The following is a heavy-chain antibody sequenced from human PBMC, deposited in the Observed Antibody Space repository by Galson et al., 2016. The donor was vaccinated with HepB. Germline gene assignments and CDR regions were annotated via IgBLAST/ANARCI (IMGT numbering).Heavy chain of an antibody. CDR3: AIRLYSSGSFDY. V-gene: IGHV5-10-1*01. D-gene: IGHD6-19*01. CDR2: IDPSDSYT. CDR1: GYNFITYW. Sequence: QSGAEVKKPGESLRISCMGSGYNFITYWISWVRQMPGKGLEWMGSIDPSDSYTNYSPSFQGHGTISTDRSISTAYLQWSSLKASDTAIYYCAIRLYSSGSFDYWGQGTLVTVSS. J-gene: IGHJ4*02.